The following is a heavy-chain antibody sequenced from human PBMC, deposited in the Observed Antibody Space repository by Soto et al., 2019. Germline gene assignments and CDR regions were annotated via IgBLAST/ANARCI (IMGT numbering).Heavy chain of an antibody. J-gene: IGHJ4*02. V-gene: IGHV3-21*01. Sequence: GGSLRLSCAASGFTFSSYSMNWVRQAPGKGLEWVSSISSSSSYIYYADSVKGRFTISRDNAKNSLYLQMNSLRAEDTAVYYCARGRYGGNSYFDYWGQGTLVTVSS. D-gene: IGHD2-21*02. CDR3: ARGRYGGNSYFDY. CDR2: ISSSSSYI. CDR1: GFTFSSYS.